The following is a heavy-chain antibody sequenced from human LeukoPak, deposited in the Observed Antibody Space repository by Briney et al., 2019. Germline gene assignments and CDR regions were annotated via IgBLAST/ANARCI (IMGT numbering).Heavy chain of an antibody. D-gene: IGHD3-22*01. Sequence: SVKVSFKASGYTFTSYYMHWVRQAPGQGLGWVGVINPSGGSTSYAQKFQGRVTMTRDTTTTTVYMKLSSMRSEDTAVYYCTRVSTMIVAHGYFDYWGQGTLVTVSS. CDR1: GYTFTSYY. CDR2: INPSGGST. V-gene: IGHV1-46*01. J-gene: IGHJ4*02. CDR3: TRVSTMIVAHGYFDY.